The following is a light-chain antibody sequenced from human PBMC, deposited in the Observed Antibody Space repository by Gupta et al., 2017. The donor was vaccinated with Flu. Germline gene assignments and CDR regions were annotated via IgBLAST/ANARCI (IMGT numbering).Light chain of an antibody. CDR3: CSYAGSDTFV. CDR1: ISDVGGFNY. V-gene: IGLV2-11*01. J-gene: IGLJ1*01. CDR2: EVS. Sequence: QSALTQPRSVSGSPGQSVTISCTGTISDVGGFNYVSWYQQRPGKVPKLMIYEVSKRPAGVPDRFSGSKSGDTASLTISGCQGEDEADYYCCSYAGSDTFVFGTGTKVTVL.